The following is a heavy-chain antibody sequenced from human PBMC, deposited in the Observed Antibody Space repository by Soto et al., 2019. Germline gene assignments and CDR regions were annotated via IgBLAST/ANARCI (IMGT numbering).Heavy chain of an antibody. CDR2: ISYDGSKK. CDR3: ARAMGGLYYYYYGMDV. V-gene: IGHV3-30-3*01. Sequence: QVQLVESGGGVVQPGRSLRLSCAASGFTFSSYAMHWVRQAPGKGLEWVAVISYDGSKKYYADSVKGRFTISRDNSKNTLYLQMNSLRAEDTAVYYCARAMGGLYYYYYGMDVWGQGTTVTVSS. D-gene: IGHD1-26*01. CDR1: GFTFSSYA. J-gene: IGHJ6*02.